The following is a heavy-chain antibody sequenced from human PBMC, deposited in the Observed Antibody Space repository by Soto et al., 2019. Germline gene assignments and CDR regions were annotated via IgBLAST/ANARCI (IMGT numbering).Heavy chain of an antibody. D-gene: IGHD2-2*01. CDR1: GYTFTSYG. Sequence: GASVKVSCKASGYTFTSYGISWVRQAPGQGLEWMGWISAYNGNTNYAQKLQGRVTMTTDTSTNTAYMELSSLRSEDTAVYYCAREGLVLVPTTVNSDYYYYAMEVWGQGTTVTVSS. J-gene: IGHJ6*02. CDR3: AREGLVLVPTTVNSDYYYYAMEV. CDR2: ISAYNGNT. V-gene: IGHV1-18*01.